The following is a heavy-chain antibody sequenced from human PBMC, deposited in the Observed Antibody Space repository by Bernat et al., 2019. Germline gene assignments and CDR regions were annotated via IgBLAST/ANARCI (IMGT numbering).Heavy chain of an antibody. Sequence: QVQLVESGGGLVKPGGSLRLSCAASGFTFSDYYMSWIRQAPGKGLEWVSYISSSSSYTNDADSVKGRFTISRDNAKNSLYLQMNSLRAEDTAVYYCARAARGRFLEWLFLDWGQGTLVTVSS. CDR3: ARAARGRFLEWLFLD. V-gene: IGHV3-11*05. CDR2: ISSSSSYT. CDR1: GFTFSDYY. D-gene: IGHD3-3*01. J-gene: IGHJ4*02.